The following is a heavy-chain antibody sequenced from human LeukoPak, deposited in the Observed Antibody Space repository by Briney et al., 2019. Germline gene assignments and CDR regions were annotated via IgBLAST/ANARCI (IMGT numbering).Heavy chain of an antibody. CDR1: GFTFSSYA. Sequence: GSLRLSCAASGFTFSSYAMHWVRQAPGKGLEWVANIKEDGSEKNYVDSVKGRFTTSRDNAKNSLYLQMNSLRAEDTAVYYCARIGYSSSSLDYWGQGTLVTVSS. CDR3: ARIGYSSSSLDY. CDR2: IKEDGSEK. D-gene: IGHD6-6*01. J-gene: IGHJ4*02. V-gene: IGHV3-7*01.